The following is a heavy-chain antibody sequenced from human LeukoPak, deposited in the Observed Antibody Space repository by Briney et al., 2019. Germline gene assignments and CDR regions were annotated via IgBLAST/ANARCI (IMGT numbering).Heavy chain of an antibody. J-gene: IGHJ3*02. Sequence: GGPLRLFCAASGFTFSSYSMNGVRQAPGKGLEWVSYISSSSSTIYYAASVKGRFTISRDNAKNSLYLQMSSLRAEHTAVYYCASSSRPAVDIWGHGTMVTVSS. CDR2: ISSSSSTI. CDR3: ASSSRPAVDI. CDR1: GFTFSSYS. V-gene: IGHV3-48*04. D-gene: IGHD6-13*01.